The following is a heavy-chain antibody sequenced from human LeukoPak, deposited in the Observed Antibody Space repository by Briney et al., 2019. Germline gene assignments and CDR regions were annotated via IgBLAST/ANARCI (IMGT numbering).Heavy chain of an antibody. CDR1: GGSISSYY. J-gene: IGHJ4*02. Sequence: SETLSLTCTVPGGSISSYYWSWIRQPPGKGLEWIGYIYYSGSTNYNPSLKSRVTISVDTSKNQFSLKMSSVTAADTAVYYCARGMGYGDYGDYWGLGTLLTVSS. CDR3: ARGMGYGDYGDY. D-gene: IGHD4-17*01. CDR2: IYYSGST. V-gene: IGHV4-59*01.